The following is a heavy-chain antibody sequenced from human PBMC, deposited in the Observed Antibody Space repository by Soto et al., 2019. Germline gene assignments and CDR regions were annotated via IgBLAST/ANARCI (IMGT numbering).Heavy chain of an antibody. Sequence: QVQLVESGGGVVQPGRSLRLSCAASGFTFSSYGVHWVRQAPGKGLEWVAVISYDGSNKHYADSVKGRFTISRDNSKNTLDLQRNSLRAEDTAVYYCAKDTYYYDRSGYYTYDYWGQGTQVTVSS. CDR3: AKDTYYYDRSGYYTYDY. CDR2: ISYDGSNK. V-gene: IGHV3-30*18. CDR1: GFTFSSYG. J-gene: IGHJ4*02. D-gene: IGHD3-22*01.